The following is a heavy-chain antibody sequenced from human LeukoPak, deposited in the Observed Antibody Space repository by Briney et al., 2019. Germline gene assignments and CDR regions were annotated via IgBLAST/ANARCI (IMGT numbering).Heavy chain of an antibody. CDR1: GGSISSYY. CDR3: ATETSQKGAHYMDV. D-gene: IGHD3-16*01. Sequence: PSETLSLTCTVSGGSISSYYWSWIRQPPGKGLEWIGSMHYSGSTNYNPSPKSRVTVSVDTSMNQFSLKLSSVTAADTAVYYCATETSQKGAHYMDVWGKGTTVTISS. J-gene: IGHJ6*03. V-gene: IGHV4-59*01. CDR2: MHYSGST.